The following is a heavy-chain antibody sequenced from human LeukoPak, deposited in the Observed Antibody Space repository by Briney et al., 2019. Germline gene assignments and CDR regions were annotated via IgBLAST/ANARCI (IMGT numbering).Heavy chain of an antibody. D-gene: IGHD1-26*01. Sequence: MTGGSLRLSCAASGFTFSSYSMNWVRQAPGKGLEWVSSTSSSSSYIYYADSVKGRFTISRDNAKNSLYLQMNSLRAEDTAVYYCARVDEVGASLLKELNAFDIWGQGTMVTVSS. CDR2: TSSSSSYI. V-gene: IGHV3-21*01. CDR1: GFTFSSYS. J-gene: IGHJ3*02. CDR3: ARVDEVGASLLKELNAFDI.